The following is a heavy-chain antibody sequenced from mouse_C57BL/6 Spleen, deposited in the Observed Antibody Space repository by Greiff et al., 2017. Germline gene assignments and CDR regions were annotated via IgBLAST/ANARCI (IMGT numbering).Heavy chain of an antibody. CDR1: GYTFTDYY. CDR3: ARIGGYGSSYDY. Sequence: EVQLQQSGPELVKPGASVKISCKASGYTFTDYYMNWVKQSHGKSLEWIGAINPNNGGTSYNQKFKGKATLTVDKSSSTAYMELRSLTAEDSAVYYCARIGGYGSSYDYWGQGTTLTVSS. V-gene: IGHV1-26*01. J-gene: IGHJ2*01. D-gene: IGHD1-1*01. CDR2: INPNNGGT.